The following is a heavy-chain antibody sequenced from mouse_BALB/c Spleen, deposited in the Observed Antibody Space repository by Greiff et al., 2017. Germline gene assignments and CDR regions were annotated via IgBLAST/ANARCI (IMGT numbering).Heavy chain of an antibody. CDR2: ISSGGGST. Sequence: EVKLVESGGGLVKPGGSLKLSCAASGFAFSSYDMSWVRQTPEKRLEWVAYISSGGGSTYYPDTVKGRFTISIDNAKNTLYLQMSSLKSEDTAMYYCARTYYRYDNAMDYWGQGTSVTVSS. D-gene: IGHD2-14*01. CDR1: GFAFSSYD. CDR3: ARTYYRYDNAMDY. J-gene: IGHJ4*01. V-gene: IGHV5-12-1*01.